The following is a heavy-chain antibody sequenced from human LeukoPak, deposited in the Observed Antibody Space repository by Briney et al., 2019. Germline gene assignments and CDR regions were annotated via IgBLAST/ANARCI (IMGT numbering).Heavy chain of an antibody. V-gene: IGHV4-59*01. J-gene: IGHJ5*02. D-gene: IGHD3-10*01. CDR3: ARPQWQDTMGPWFDP. Sequence: SETLSLTCTASGGSISNKYRSWIRQPPGKGLEWIGYIYYTRSTTYNPSLKSGVSISVDTSKNQFSLKLNSVTAADTAVYYCARPQWQDTMGPWFDPWGQGTLVTVSS. CDR2: IYYTRST. CDR1: GGSISNKY.